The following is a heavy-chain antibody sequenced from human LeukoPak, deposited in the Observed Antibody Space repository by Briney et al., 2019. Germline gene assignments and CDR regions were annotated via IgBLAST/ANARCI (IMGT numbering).Heavy chain of an antibody. D-gene: IGHD3-16*01. CDR1: GYTFTAYY. CDR2: INPDSGGT. CDR3: ARGYPITFGGVTLFDY. V-gene: IGHV1-2*02. Sequence: ASVKVSCKAFGYTFTAYYMHWVRQAPGEGLEWMGWINPDSGGTNYAQKFQGRVTMTRDTSISTAYMEVSRLRSDDTAVYYCARGYPITFGGVTLFDYWGQGTLVTVSS. J-gene: IGHJ4*02.